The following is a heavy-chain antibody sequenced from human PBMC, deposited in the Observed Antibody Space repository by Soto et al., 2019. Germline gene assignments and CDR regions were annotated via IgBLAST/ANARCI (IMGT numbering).Heavy chain of an antibody. Sequence: ASLKGSCKASGYSFTSYYMHWGRKAPGQGLEWMGIINPSGGSTSYAQKFQGRVTMTRDTSTSTVYMELSSLRSEDTAVYYCARKGGWEYSSSSTPLPYYMDVWGKGTTVTVSS. CDR1: GYSFTSYY. CDR2: INPSGGST. V-gene: IGHV1-46*03. CDR3: ARKGGWEYSSSSTPLPYYMDV. J-gene: IGHJ6*03. D-gene: IGHD6-6*01.